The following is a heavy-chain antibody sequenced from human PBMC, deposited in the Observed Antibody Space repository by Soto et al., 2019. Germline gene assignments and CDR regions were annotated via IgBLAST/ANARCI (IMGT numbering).Heavy chain of an antibody. CDR1: GFTFTRYS. CDR3: AREYEDLTSNFDY. Sequence: PGGSLRLSCAASGFTFTRYSMNWVRQAPGKGLEWVSSISSTTNYIYYGDSMKGRFTISRDNAKNSLYLEMNSLRAEDTAVYYCAREYEDLTSNFDYWGQGXLVTVSS. CDR2: ISSTTNYI. V-gene: IGHV3-21*06. J-gene: IGHJ4*02. D-gene: IGHD3-3*01.